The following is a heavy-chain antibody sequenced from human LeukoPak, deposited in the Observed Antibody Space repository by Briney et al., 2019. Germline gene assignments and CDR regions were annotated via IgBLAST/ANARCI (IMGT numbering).Heavy chain of an antibody. CDR1: GFTFDDYA. Sequence: GGSLRLSCAASGFTFDDYAMHWVRQAPGKGLEWVSGISWNSASIGYADSVKGRFTISRDNSKNTLFLQMNSLRVEDTAVYSCARGLMIRGVADYWGQGTLVIVSS. CDR2: ISWNSASI. J-gene: IGHJ4*02. D-gene: IGHD3-10*01. CDR3: ARGLMIRGVADY. V-gene: IGHV3-9*01.